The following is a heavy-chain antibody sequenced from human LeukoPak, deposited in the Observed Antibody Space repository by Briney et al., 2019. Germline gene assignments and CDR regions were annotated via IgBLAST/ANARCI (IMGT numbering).Heavy chain of an antibody. V-gene: IGHV3-20*04. Sequence: GGSLRLSCAASGFTFDDYGMSWVRQAPGKGLEWVSGVNWSGVNTGYADSVKGRFTISRDNAKSSLYLQMNNLRVEDTAVYYCARVSITGTYLFDYWGQGTLVTVSS. J-gene: IGHJ4*02. CDR1: GFTFDDYG. CDR2: VNWSGVNT. D-gene: IGHD1-20*01. CDR3: ARVSITGTYLFDY.